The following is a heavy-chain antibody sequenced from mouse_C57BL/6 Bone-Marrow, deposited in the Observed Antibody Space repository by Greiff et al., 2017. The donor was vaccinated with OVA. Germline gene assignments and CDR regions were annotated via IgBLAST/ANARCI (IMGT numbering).Heavy chain of an antibody. CDR2: IYPRSGNT. V-gene: IGHV1-81*01. D-gene: IGHD1-1*01. CDR3: ALITTVVASTVYYAMDY. Sequence: QVQLQQSGAELARPGASVKLSCKASGYTFTSYGISWVKQRTGQGLEWIGEIYPRSGNTYYNEKFKGKATLTADKSSSTAYMELRSLTSEDSAVYCCALITTVVASTVYYAMDYWGQGTSVTVSS. J-gene: IGHJ4*01. CDR1: GYTFTSYG.